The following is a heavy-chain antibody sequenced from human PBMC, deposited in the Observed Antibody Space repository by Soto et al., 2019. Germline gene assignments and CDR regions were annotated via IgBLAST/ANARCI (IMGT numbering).Heavy chain of an antibody. V-gene: IGHV5-10-1*01. CDR1: GYIFTSYW. D-gene: IGHD2-2*01. CDR3: ARHKFGVVPAATTTLNWFDP. Sequence: GESLKISCNGSGYIFTSYWISWVRQMPGKGLEWMGRIDPSDSYTNYSPSFQGHVTISADKSISTAYLQWSSLKASDTAMYCCARHKFGVVPAATTTLNWFDPWGQGTLVTVS. CDR2: IDPSDSYT. J-gene: IGHJ5*02.